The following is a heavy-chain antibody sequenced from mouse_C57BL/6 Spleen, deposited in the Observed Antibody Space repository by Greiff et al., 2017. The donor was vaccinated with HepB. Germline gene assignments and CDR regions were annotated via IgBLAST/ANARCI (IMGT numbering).Heavy chain of an antibody. CDR1: GYTFTDYE. CDR2: IEPETGGT. Sequence: QVQLQQSGAELVRPGASVTLSCKASGYTFTDYEMHWVKQTPVHGLEWIGAIEPETGGTAYNQKFKGKAILTADKSSSTAYMELRSLTSEDSAVYYCTYYGSSGYFDVWGTGTTVTVSS. CDR3: TYYGSSGYFDV. J-gene: IGHJ1*03. D-gene: IGHD1-1*01. V-gene: IGHV1-15*01.